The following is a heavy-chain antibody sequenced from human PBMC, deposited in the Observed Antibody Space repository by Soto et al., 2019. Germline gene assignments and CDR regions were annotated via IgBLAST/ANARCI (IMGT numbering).Heavy chain of an antibody. CDR2: IYWDDAK. J-gene: IGHJ5*02. CDR3: AYAYDFLSGTNWFDP. CDR1: GFSLSTSGVG. D-gene: IGHD3-3*01. Sequence: QITLKESGPTLVKPTQTLTLTCTFSGFSLSTSGVGVVWIRQPPGKALEGLALIYWDDAKRYSPSLRSRLTITKDTSKTQVVLTMTNMGPMDTGTYYCAYAYDFLSGTNWFDPWGQGTLVTVSS. V-gene: IGHV2-5*02.